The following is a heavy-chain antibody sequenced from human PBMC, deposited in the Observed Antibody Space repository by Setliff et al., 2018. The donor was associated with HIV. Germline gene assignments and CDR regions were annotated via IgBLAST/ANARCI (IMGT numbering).Heavy chain of an antibody. D-gene: IGHD1-26*01. V-gene: IGHV3-74*01. CDR2: INADGSIT. CDR3: VTAPQLGGY. Sequence: PGGSLRLSCGASGISFGNHWMYWVRQAPGKGLVWVSRINADGSITDYADSVLGRLTISRDNAKNSLYLQMNSLRAEDTAVYYCVTAPQLGGYWGQGTQVTVSS. J-gene: IGHJ4*02. CDR1: GISFGNHW.